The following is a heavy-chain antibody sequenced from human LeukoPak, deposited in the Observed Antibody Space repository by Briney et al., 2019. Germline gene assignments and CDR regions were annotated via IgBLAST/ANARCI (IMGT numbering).Heavy chain of an antibody. CDR3: AMDRGY. CDR1: GFNFSVYP. J-gene: IGHJ6*02. D-gene: IGHD3-22*01. CDR2: LSVSGDNA. V-gene: IGHV3-23*01. Sequence: GGSLRLSCVASGFNFSVYPMTWVRQAPGKGLEWVSALSVSGDNAHYADSVKGRFTISRDNSKNTLYLHMNSLRAEDTAIYYCAMDRGYWGQGTTVTVSS.